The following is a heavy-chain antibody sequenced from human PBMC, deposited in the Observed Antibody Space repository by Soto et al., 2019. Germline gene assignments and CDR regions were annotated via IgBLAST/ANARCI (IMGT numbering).Heavy chain of an antibody. V-gene: IGHV1-18*01. CDR1: GYNFFDYG. CDR2: VSPKSGNT. J-gene: IGHJ1*01. D-gene: IGHD1-1*01. CDR3: ARGRTVSSIGPLLV. Sequence: QIQLVQSGAEVKKPGASVKVSCKASGYNFFDYGVSWMRQAPGQGLEWMGWVSPKSGNTDFARKVQGRVTMTADTSTNTAYLELRGLRSDDTAVYYCARGRTVSSIGPLLVWGQGTLVSVSS.